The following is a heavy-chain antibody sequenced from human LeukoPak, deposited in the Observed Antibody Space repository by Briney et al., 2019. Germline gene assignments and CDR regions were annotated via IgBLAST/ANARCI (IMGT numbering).Heavy chain of an antibody. D-gene: IGHD6-19*01. CDR3: ARAPARGYSSGWYRYFDY. CDR2: INHSGST. V-gene: IGHV4-34*01. Sequence: KPSETLSLTCAVYGGSFSGHYWSWIRQPPGKGLEWIGEINHSGSTNYNPSLKSRVTISVDTSKNQFSLKLSSVTAADTAVYYCARAPARGYSSGWYRYFDYWGQGTLVTVSS. CDR1: GGSFSGHY. J-gene: IGHJ4*02.